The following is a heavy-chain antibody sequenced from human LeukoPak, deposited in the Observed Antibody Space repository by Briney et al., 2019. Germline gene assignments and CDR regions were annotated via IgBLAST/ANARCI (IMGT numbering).Heavy chain of an antibody. Sequence: GGSLRLSCAVSGFTFSSYWMHWVRQAPGKGLVWVSRISKDGSSTYYADSVKGRFTISRDNAKNTLYLQMNSLRAEDTAVYYCARDEVGVGATHDYWGQGTLVTVSS. CDR2: ISKDGSST. CDR3: ARDEVGVGATHDY. D-gene: IGHD1-26*01. J-gene: IGHJ4*02. CDR1: GFTFSSYW. V-gene: IGHV3-74*01.